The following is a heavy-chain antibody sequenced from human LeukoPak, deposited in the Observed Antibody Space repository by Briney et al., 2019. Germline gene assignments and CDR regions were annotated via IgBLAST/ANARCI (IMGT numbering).Heavy chain of an antibody. CDR2: IYYSGST. CDR3: ARRLLGDLTYYYDLDAFDI. Sequence: SETLSLTCTVSGGSISSYYWSWIRQPPGKGLEWIGYIYYSGSTNYNPSLKSRVTISVDTSKNQFSLKLSSVTAADTAVYYCARRLLGDLTYYYDLDAFDIWGQGTMVTVSS. V-gene: IGHV4-59*08. D-gene: IGHD3-22*01. J-gene: IGHJ3*02. CDR1: GGSISSYY.